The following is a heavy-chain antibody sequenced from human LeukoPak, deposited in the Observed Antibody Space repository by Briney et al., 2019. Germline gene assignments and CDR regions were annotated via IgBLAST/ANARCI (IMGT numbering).Heavy chain of an antibody. D-gene: IGHD4-17*01. CDR3: ARGEMDYGDYIDY. J-gene: IGHJ4*02. Sequence: SETLSLTCAVYGGSFSGYYWSWIRQPPGKGLEWIGEIDHSGSTNYNPSLKSRVTISVDTSKNQFSLKLSSVTAADTAVYYCARGEMDYGDYIDYWGQGTLVTVSS. CDR1: GGSFSGYY. V-gene: IGHV4-34*01. CDR2: IDHSGST.